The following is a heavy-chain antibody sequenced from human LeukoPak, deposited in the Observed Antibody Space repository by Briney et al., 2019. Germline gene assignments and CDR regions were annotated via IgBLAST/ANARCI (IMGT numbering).Heavy chain of an antibody. CDR1: GYTFTSYY. V-gene: IGHV1-46*01. J-gene: IGHJ4*02. Sequence: ASVKVSCKASGYTFTSYYIHWVRQAPGQGLEWMGIINPSGGSTSYAQKFQGRVIMTRDMSTSTVYMELSSLRSEDTAVYYCARDARDVLLWFGSYFDFWGQGTLVTVSS. CDR3: ARDARDVLLWFGSYFDF. D-gene: IGHD3-10*01. CDR2: INPSGGST.